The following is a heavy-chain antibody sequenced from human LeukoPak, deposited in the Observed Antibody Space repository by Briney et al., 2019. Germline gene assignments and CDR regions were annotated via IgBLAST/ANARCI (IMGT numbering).Heavy chain of an antibody. CDR1: GFTLSSYA. Sequence: GGSLRLSCAASGFTLSSYAMSWVRQAPGKGLEWVSAISGSGGSTYYADSVKGRFTISRDNSKNTLYLQMNSLRAEDTAVYYCAKAKRRRDGYNYQAGFDYWGQGTLVTVSS. CDR3: AKAKRRRDGYNYQAGFDY. CDR2: ISGSGGST. D-gene: IGHD5-24*01. V-gene: IGHV3-23*01. J-gene: IGHJ4*02.